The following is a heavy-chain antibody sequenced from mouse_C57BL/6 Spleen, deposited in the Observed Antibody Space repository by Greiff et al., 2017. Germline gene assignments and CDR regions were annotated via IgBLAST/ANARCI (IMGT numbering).Heavy chain of an antibody. J-gene: IGHJ1*03. CDR2: IHPNSGST. V-gene: IGHV1-64*01. CDR1: GYTFTSYW. CDR3: ASGSGSYSDWYFDV. Sequence: QVQLQQPGAELVKPGASVTLSCKASGYTFTSYWMHWVKQRPGQGLEWIGMIHPNSGSTNYNEKFKSKATLTVDKSSSTAYMQLSSLTSEDTSVYYCASGSGSYSDWYFDVWGTGTTVTVSS. D-gene: IGHD1-1*02.